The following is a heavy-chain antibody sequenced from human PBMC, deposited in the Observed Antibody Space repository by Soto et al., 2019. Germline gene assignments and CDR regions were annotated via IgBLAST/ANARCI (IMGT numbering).Heavy chain of an antibody. J-gene: IGHJ6*03. D-gene: IGHD6-19*01. CDR3: ASSREIKRAAGYYYYMDV. V-gene: IGHV1-18*01. CDR1: GYTFTSYG. Sequence: ASVKVSCKASGYTFTSYGISWVRQAPGQGREWMGWISAYNGNTNYAQKLQGRVTMTTATSTSTAYMELRSLRSDDTAVYYCASSREIKRAAGYYYYMDVWGKGTTVTVSS. CDR2: ISAYNGNT.